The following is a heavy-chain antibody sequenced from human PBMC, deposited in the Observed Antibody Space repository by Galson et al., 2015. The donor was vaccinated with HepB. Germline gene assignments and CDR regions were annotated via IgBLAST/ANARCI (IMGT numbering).Heavy chain of an antibody. Sequence: SLRLSCAASGFTFSSYAMHWVRQAPGKGLEWVAVISYDGSNKYYADSVKGRFTISRDNSKNTLYLQMNSLRAEDTAVYYCARGWDLPLPSADAFDIWGQGTMVTVSS. CDR3: ARGWDLPLPSADAFDI. J-gene: IGHJ3*02. CDR2: ISYDGSNK. V-gene: IGHV3-30-3*01. D-gene: IGHD1-26*01. CDR1: GFTFSSYA.